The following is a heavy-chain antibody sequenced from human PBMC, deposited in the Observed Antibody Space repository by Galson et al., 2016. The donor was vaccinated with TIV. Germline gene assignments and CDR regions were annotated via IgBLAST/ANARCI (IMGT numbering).Heavy chain of an antibody. Sequence: LSLTCTVSGGSLSSSTYYWGWLRQAPGKGLEWIGSSYYSGDTYYNPSLKSRLTVSVDTSKNHFSLKLNGVTATDTAVYYCARHREWELGAFDIWGQGTMVTVSS. V-gene: IGHV4-39*01. CDR1: GGSLSSSTYY. CDR2: SYYSGDT. D-gene: IGHD1-7*01. CDR3: ARHREWELGAFDI. J-gene: IGHJ3*02.